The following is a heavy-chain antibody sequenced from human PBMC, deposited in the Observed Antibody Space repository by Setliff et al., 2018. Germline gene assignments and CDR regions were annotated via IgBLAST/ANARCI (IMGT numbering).Heavy chain of an antibody. J-gene: IGHJ4*03. V-gene: IGHV3-23*01. D-gene: IGHD6-13*01. Sequence: PGGSLRLSCVASGFTFSRYWMSWVRQAPGKGLEWVSAISGSGGSTYYADSVKGRFTISRDNSKNTLYLQMNSLRAEDTAVYYCARSGAAPGYFNYWGQGTLVTVSS. CDR1: GFTFSRYW. CDR3: ARSGAAPGYFNY. CDR2: ISGSGGST.